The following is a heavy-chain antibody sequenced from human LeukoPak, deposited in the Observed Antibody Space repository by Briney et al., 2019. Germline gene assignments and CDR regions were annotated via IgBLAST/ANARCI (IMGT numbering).Heavy chain of an antibody. CDR3: AKGVPYDSSGYFDY. D-gene: IGHD3-22*01. V-gene: IGHV3-30*18. CDR2: ISYDGSNK. J-gene: IGHJ4*02. CDR1: GFTFSSYG. Sequence: GGSLRLSCAASGFTFSSYGMHWVRQAPGKGLEWVAVISYDGSNKYYADSVKGRFTISRDNSKNTLYLQMNSLRAEDTAVYYCAKGVPYDSSGYFDYWGQGTLVTVSS.